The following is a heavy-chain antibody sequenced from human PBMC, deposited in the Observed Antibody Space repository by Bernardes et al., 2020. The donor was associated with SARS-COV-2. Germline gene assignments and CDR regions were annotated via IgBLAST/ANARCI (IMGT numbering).Heavy chain of an antibody. J-gene: IGHJ3*02. CDR3: TTDLGSGGSGWYDAFDI. D-gene: IGHD6-19*01. Sequence: GGSLRLCCAASGFTFSNAWMSWVRQAPGKGLEWVGRIKSKTDGGTTDYAAPVKGRFTISRDDSKNTLYLQMNSLKTEDTAVYYCTTDLGSGGSGWYDAFDIWGQGTMVTVSS. V-gene: IGHV3-15*01. CDR1: GFTFSNAW. CDR2: IKSKTDGGTT.